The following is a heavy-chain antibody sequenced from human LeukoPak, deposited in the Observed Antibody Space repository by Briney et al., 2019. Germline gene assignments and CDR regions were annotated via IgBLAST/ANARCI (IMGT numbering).Heavy chain of an antibody. J-gene: IGHJ4*02. CDR2: MNPNSGNT. CDR1: GYTFTSYD. D-gene: IGHD3-9*01. CDR3: ARGHYDILNYFDY. Sequence: ASVRVSCKASGYTFTSYDINWVRQATGQGLEWMGWMNPNSGNTGYAQKFQGRVTMTRNTSISTAYMELSSLRSEDTAVYYCARGHYDILNYFDYWGQGTLVTVSS. V-gene: IGHV1-8*01.